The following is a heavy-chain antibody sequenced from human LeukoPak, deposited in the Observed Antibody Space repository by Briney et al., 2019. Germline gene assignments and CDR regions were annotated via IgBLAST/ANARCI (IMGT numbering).Heavy chain of an antibody. CDR3: AVEGYCSGGSCYTNWFDP. Sequence: GGSLRLSCAASGFTFSSYGMHWVRQAPGKGLEWVSYISSSGSTKYYADSVKGRITISRDNGKNSLYLQMNSLRDEDTAVYYCAVEGYCSGGSCYTNWFDPWGQGTLVTVSS. J-gene: IGHJ5*02. CDR1: GFTFSSYG. CDR2: ISSSGSTK. D-gene: IGHD2-15*01. V-gene: IGHV3-48*02.